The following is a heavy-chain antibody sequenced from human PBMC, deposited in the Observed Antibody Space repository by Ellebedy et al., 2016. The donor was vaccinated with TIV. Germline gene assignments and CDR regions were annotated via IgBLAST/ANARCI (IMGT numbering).Heavy chain of an antibody. CDR2: VFPGDSDT. V-gene: IGHV5-51*01. CDR1: ENLFSGNW. J-gene: IGHJ4*02. Sequence: GESLKISCTASENLFSGNWIDWVPQMPGKGLEWMGPVFPGDSDTRYSPSFEGQITISDDNSITPAYLQWSRLEASDTAMYFCARRPIGVEVFDLWGQGTLVTVSS. D-gene: IGHD3-22*01. CDR3: ARRPIGVEVFDL.